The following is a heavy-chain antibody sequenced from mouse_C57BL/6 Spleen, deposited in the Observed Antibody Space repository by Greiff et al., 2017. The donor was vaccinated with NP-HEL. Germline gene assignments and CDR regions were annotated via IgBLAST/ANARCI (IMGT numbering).Heavy chain of an antibody. D-gene: IGHD4-1*01. V-gene: IGHV1-72*01. Sequence: QVQLKESGAELVKPGASVKLSCKASGYTFTSYWIHGVKQRPGRGFEWIGRIDPNSGGTKYNEKFKNKATLTVDKPSRPDYMHLSSLTSEDSAVYYCARGWDEDYWGQGTTLTVSS. CDR3: ARGWDEDY. CDR2: IDPNSGGT. J-gene: IGHJ2*01. CDR1: GYTFTSYW.